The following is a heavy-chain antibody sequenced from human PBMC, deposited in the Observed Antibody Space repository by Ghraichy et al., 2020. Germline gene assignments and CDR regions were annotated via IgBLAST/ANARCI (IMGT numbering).Heavy chain of an antibody. CDR3: ARGPLGYGKGTCYSGLDY. V-gene: IGHV1-69*05. D-gene: IGHD3-10*01. CDR1: GGTFSTYS. Sequence: SVKVSCKASGGTFSTYSVSWVRQAPGQGLEWMGGIIPVVGRVNYAQKFQGRVTITTDEPTSTAYMEVSSLGSEDTAVYYCARGPLGYGKGTCYSGLDYWSQGTMVAVSS. J-gene: IGHJ4*02. CDR2: IIPVVGRV.